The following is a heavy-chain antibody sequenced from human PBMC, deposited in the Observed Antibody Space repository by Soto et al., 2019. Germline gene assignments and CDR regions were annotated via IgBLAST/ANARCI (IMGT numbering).Heavy chain of an antibody. CDR2: INADNGNT. Sequence: QVQLVQSGAEVKKPGASVKVSCKASGYTFTTYSVHWVRQAPGQRLEWMGWINADNGNTKYSQKFQDRVTITRDTSASTAYMELSSLRSEDTTVYYCARGQGTYADYWGQGTLVSVSS. D-gene: IGHD3-10*01. V-gene: IGHV1-3*01. CDR3: ARGQGTYADY. J-gene: IGHJ4*02. CDR1: GYTFTTYS.